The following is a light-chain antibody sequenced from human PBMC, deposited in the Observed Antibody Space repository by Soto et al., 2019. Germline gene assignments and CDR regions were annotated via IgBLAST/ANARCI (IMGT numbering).Light chain of an antibody. Sequence: DIQMTQSPSTLSASVGDRVTITCRASQSISSWLAWYQQKPGKAPKLLIYKASSLESGVPSMFSGSGSGTEFPLTISSLHPDDFATYYCQQYNSYSPYTFGQGTKLEIK. CDR2: KAS. CDR3: QQYNSYSPYT. J-gene: IGKJ2*01. CDR1: QSISSW. V-gene: IGKV1-5*03.